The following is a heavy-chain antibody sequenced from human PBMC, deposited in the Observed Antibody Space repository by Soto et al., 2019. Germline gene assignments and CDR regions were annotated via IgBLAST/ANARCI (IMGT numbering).Heavy chain of an antibody. CDR2: MNPNSGNT. Sequence: ASVKVSCKASGYTFTSYDINWVRQATGQGLEWMGWMNPNSGNTDYAQKFHGRVTMTRNTSISTAYMELSSLRSDDTAVYYCARGDDILTGYYHPYYYYYMDVWGKGTTVTVSS. D-gene: IGHD3-9*01. V-gene: IGHV1-8*01. CDR3: ARGDDILTGYYHPYYYYYMDV. CDR1: GYTFTSYD. J-gene: IGHJ6*03.